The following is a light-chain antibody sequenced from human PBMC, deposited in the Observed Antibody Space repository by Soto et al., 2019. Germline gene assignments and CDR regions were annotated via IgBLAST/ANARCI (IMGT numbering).Light chain of an antibody. CDR1: TGAVTSGHY. J-gene: IGLJ1*01. Sequence: QAVVTQEPSLTVSPGGIVTLTCGSSTGAVTSGHYPYWFQQKPGQAPRTLIYDTSNKHSWTPARFSGSLLGGKAALTLSGAQPEDEAEYYCLLSYSGANYVFGTGTKLTVL. CDR3: LLSYSGANYV. CDR2: DTS. V-gene: IGLV7-46*01.